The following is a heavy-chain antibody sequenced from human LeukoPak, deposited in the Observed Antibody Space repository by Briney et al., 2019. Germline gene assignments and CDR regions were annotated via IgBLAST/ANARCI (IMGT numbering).Heavy chain of an antibody. V-gene: IGHV3-48*03. Sequence: GGSLRLSCAASGFTFSSYEMNWVRQAPGKGLEWVSYISSSGSTIYYADSVKGRFTISRDNAKNSLYLQMNSLRAEDTAVYYCARVRGIVVQERAFDIWGQGTMVTFSS. CDR3: ARVRGIVVQERAFDI. CDR1: GFTFSSYE. D-gene: IGHD2-2*01. J-gene: IGHJ3*02. CDR2: ISSSGSTI.